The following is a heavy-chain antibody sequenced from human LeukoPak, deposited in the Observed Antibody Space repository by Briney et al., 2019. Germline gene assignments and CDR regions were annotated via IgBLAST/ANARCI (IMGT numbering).Heavy chain of an antibody. CDR1: GFTFSTYW. CDR3: ARAEWSNWYFDL. J-gene: IGHJ2*01. Sequence: GGSLRLSCAASGFTFSTYWMNWVRQAPGKGLEGVANIKQEGSENYYVDSVKGGFTLSRDSAKNSLYLQMNSLRAEDTAVYYCARAEWSNWYFDLWGRGTLVTVSS. D-gene: IGHD3-3*01. CDR2: IKQEGSEN. V-gene: IGHV3-7*03.